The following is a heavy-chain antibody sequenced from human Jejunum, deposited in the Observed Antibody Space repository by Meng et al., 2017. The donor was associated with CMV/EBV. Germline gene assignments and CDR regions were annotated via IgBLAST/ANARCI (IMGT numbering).Heavy chain of an antibody. Sequence: CRASEYNFRDYYMHWVRQAPGQGLEWVGRIDVNTGVTNYAQKFLGRGTMTADASNDTVFMEVERLTSDDTAVYFCARDRGAWFFDLWGRGTLVTVSS. V-gene: IGHV1-2*06. J-gene: IGHJ2*01. CDR2: IDVNTGVT. D-gene: IGHD3-16*01. CDR1: EYNFRDYY. CDR3: ARDRGAWFFDL.